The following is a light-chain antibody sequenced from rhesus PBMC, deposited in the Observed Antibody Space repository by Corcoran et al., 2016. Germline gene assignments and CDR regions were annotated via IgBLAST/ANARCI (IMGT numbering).Light chain of an antibody. Sequence: ETVVTQSPATLSLSPGERATLSCRASQSVGSYLAWYQQKPGQAPRLLIYGASSRATGIPDRLSGSGSGTDFTLTISSLEPEDVGVYYCQQSSNLYSFGQGTKVEIK. J-gene: IGKJ2*01. CDR3: QQSSNLYS. CDR1: QSVGSY. CDR2: GAS. V-gene: IGKV3-24*04.